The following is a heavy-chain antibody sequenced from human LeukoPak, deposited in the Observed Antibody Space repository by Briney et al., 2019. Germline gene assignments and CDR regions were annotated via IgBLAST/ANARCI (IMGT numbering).Heavy chain of an antibody. Sequence: GGSLRLSCAASGFTFSSYSMNWVRQAPGKGLEWVSSISSSSSYIYYADSVKGRFTISRDNAKNSLYLQMNSLRAEDTAVYYCAKDQGAVAGIDYWGQGTLVTVSS. CDR3: AKDQGAVAGIDY. J-gene: IGHJ4*02. CDR1: GFTFSSYS. CDR2: ISSSSSYI. D-gene: IGHD6-19*01. V-gene: IGHV3-21*01.